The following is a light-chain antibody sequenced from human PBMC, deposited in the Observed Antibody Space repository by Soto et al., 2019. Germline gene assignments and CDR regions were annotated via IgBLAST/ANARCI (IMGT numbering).Light chain of an antibody. V-gene: IGKV1-5*03. J-gene: IGKJ1*01. CDR2: TAS. CDR3: QQYNSYSEA. CDR1: QTINPC. Sequence: IQMNQSPSTVSATAADLVTIPCRASQTINPCLTWYQQKPGKPPRLLIYTASTLQSGVPSRFSGSGSGTEFTLTISSLQHDDFATYYCQQYNSYSEAFGQGTNVDI.